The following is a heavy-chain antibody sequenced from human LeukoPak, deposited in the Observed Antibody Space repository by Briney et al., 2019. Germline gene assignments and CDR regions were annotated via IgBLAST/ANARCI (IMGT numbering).Heavy chain of an antibody. CDR1: GGSFSSGSYY. D-gene: IGHD6-13*01. CDR2: IYYSGST. J-gene: IGHJ4*02. Sequence: SETLSLTCTVSGGSFSSGSYYWGWIRQPPGKGLEWIGSIYYSGSTYYNPSLKSRVSISVDTSKNQFSLNLTSVTAADTAVYFCASPGIAATGAFDCWGQGTLVTVSS. V-gene: IGHV4-39*01. CDR3: ASPGIAATGAFDC.